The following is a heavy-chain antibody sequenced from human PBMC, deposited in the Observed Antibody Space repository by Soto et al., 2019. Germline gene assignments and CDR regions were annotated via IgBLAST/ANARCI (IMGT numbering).Heavy chain of an antibody. V-gene: IGHV1-69*01. CDR2: IIPIFGTA. Sequence: QVQLVQSGAEVKKPGSSVKVSCKASGGTFSSYAISWVRQAPGQGLEWMGGIIPIFGTANYAQKFQGRVTSTADESTSTADMELSRLRSEDTAVYYCARDFYYDSSGLHAFDIWGQGTMVTVSS. CDR3: ARDFYYDSSGLHAFDI. D-gene: IGHD3-22*01. CDR1: GGTFSSYA. J-gene: IGHJ3*02.